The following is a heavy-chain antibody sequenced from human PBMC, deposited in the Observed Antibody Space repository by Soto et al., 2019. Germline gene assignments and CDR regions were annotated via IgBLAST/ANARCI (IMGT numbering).Heavy chain of an antibody. CDR2: IWYDGSNI. CDR1: GFTFSSYG. J-gene: IGHJ4*02. Sequence: QVQLVESGGGVVQPGRSLRLSCAASGFTFSSYGMHWVRQAPGKGLEWVAVIWYDGSNIHYADSVKGRLTISRDNSKNTLYLQMNSLRVEETAVYYCARGGCDEFDYWGQGTLVTVSS. V-gene: IGHV3-33*01. D-gene: IGHD2-21*02. CDR3: ARGGCDEFDY.